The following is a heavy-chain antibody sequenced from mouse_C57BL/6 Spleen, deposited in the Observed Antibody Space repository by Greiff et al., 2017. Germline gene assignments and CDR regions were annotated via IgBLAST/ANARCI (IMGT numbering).Heavy chain of an antibody. CDR3: ARFGYDPFDY. J-gene: IGHJ2*01. CDR1: GYTFTDYY. V-gene: IGHV1-26*01. D-gene: IGHD2-2*01. CDR2: INPNNGGT. Sequence: VQLQQSGPELVKPGASVKISCKASGYTFTDYYMNWVKQSHGKSLEWIGDINPNNGGTSYNQKFKGKATLTVDKSSSTAYMELRSLTSEDSAVYYCARFGYDPFDYWGQGTTLTVSS.